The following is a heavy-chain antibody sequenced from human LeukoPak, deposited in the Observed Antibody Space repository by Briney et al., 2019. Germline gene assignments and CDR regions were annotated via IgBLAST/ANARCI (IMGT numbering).Heavy chain of an antibody. V-gene: IGHV1-46*01. Sequence: ASVKVSCKASGYTFTSYYVHWVRQAPGQGLEWMGIINPSGGSTSYAQKFQGRVTMTRDTSTSTVYMELSSLRSEDTAVYYCARDISYYYGSGSYLGYWGQGTLVTVSS. CDR1: GYTFTSYY. J-gene: IGHJ4*02. D-gene: IGHD3-10*01. CDR2: INPSGGST. CDR3: ARDISYYYGSGSYLGY.